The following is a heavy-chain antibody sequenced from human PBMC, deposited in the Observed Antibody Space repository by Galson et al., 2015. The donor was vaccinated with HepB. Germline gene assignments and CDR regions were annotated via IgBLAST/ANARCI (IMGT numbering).Heavy chain of an antibody. D-gene: IGHD3-10*01. CDR1: EFTFSSYW. V-gene: IGHV3-7*03. J-gene: IGHJ6*02. CDR2: INLDGSEK. CDR3: ARRISLVRGIITKPDYYYGMDV. Sequence: SLRLSCAASEFTFSSYWMNWVRQAPGKGLEWVANINLDGSEKYYVASLKGRFTISRDNAKNSLYLQMDSLRAEDTAVYYCARRISLVRGIITKPDYYYGMDVWGQGTTVTVAS.